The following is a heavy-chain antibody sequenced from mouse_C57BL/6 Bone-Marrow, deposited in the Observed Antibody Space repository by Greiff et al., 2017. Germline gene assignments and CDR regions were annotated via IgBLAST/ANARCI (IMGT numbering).Heavy chain of an antibody. Sequence: QVQLQQSGPGLVQPSQSLSITCTVSGFSLTSYGVHWVRQSPGKGLEWLGVIWSGGSTDYNAAFISRLSISKDNSKSQVFFKMNSLQADDTAIYYCARPPHYYGSSRYYYAMDYWGQGTSVTVSS. CDR1: GFSLTSYG. J-gene: IGHJ4*01. D-gene: IGHD1-1*01. V-gene: IGHV2-2*01. CDR3: ARPPHYYGSSRYYYAMDY. CDR2: IWSGGST.